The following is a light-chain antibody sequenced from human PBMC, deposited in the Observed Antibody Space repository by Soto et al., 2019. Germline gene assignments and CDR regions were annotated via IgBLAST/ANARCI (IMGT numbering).Light chain of an antibody. J-gene: IGKJ4*01. CDR3: QHSYNTPRT. Sequence: DLQMTQSPSSLSASVGDRVTITCRASQSITTYLNWYQQKPGKAPKLLIYGASSLQSGVPSRFSGSVSGTDFTLTISSLQPEDFATYYCQHSYNTPRTFGGGTKVETK. V-gene: IGKV1-39*01. CDR1: QSITTY. CDR2: GAS.